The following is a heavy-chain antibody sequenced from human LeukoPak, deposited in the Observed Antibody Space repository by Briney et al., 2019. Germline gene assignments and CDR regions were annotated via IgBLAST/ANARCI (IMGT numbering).Heavy chain of an antibody. CDR2: IYTSGST. CDR3: ARDAGKRVAVAVRGYFDL. J-gene: IGHJ2*01. Sequence: SETLSLTCTVSGGSISSYYWSWIRQPAGKGLEWIGRIYTSGSTNYNPSLKSRVTMSVDTSKNQFSLKLSSVTAADTAVYYYARDAGKRVAVAVRGYFDLWGRGTLVTVSS. CDR1: GGSISSYY. V-gene: IGHV4-4*07. D-gene: IGHD6-19*01.